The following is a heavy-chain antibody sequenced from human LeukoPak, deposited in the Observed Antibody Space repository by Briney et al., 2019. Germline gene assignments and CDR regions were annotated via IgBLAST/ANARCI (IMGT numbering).Heavy chain of an antibody. V-gene: IGHV3-15*01. J-gene: IGHJ4*02. Sequence: PGGSLTLSCATSGFAFTSAWMSWVRQAPGKGLEWVGRIKSKGSSGTADYAAPVKGRFIISRDDSKDTVYLQMNSLKTEDTAVYYCTWDRTFWHSRIESWGQGTLVTVSS. CDR2: IKSKGSSGTA. D-gene: IGHD4-11*01. CDR3: TWDRTFWHSRIES. CDR1: GFAFTSAW.